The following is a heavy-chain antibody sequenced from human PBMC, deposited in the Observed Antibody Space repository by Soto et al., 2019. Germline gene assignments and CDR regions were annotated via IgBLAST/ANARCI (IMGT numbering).Heavy chain of an antibody. CDR1: GYAFTSYG. CDR3: APQVRQPPSPP. D-gene: IGHD3-10*01. Sequence: ASVKASSKASGYAFTSYGITWVRQAPGQGLEWMGYISTYNGNTNYAQILQGRVTMTTDRSTSTAYIELRSLRSDDTAAYYCAPQVRQPPSPPWGQGTMVTVSS. CDR2: ISTYNGNT. V-gene: IGHV1-18*01. J-gene: IGHJ3*01.